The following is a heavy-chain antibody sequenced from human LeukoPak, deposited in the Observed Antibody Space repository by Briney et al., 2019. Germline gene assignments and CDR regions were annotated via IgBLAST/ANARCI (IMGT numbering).Heavy chain of an antibody. Sequence: SVKVSCKASGGTFSSYAISWVRQAPGQGLEWMGGIIPIFGTANYAQKFQGRVTITTDESTSTAYMELSSLRSEDTAVYYCARDRGGSSWYNWFDPWGQGALVTFSS. V-gene: IGHV1-69*05. CDR2: IIPIFGTA. CDR3: ARDRGGSSWYNWFDP. D-gene: IGHD6-13*01. J-gene: IGHJ5*02. CDR1: GGTFSSYA.